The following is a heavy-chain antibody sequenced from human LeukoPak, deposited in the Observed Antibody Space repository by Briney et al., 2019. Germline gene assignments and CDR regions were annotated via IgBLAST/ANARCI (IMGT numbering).Heavy chain of an antibody. CDR1: GYTFTGYY. CDR3: ARDEWVVAATHVLSQFDY. Sequence: ASVKVSCKASGYTFTGYYMHWVRQAPGQGLEWMGRINPNSGGTNYAQKFQGRVTMTTDTSTSTAYMELRSLRSDDTAVYYCARDEWVVAATHVLSQFDYWGQGTLVTVSS. D-gene: IGHD2-15*01. CDR2: INPNSGGT. J-gene: IGHJ4*02. V-gene: IGHV1-2*06.